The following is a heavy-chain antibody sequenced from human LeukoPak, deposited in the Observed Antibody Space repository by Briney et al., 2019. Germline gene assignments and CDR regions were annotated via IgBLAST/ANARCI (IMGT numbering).Heavy chain of an antibody. CDR3: ARAQGGKIQLWDYYFDY. CDR1: GFTVSDNY. Sequence: GGSLRLSCAASGFTVSDNYISWVRQAPGKGLEWVALIYSAGTTHADSVRGRFTISRDKSKNMLYLQMNSLRAEDTAVYFCARAQGGKIQLWDYYFDYWGQGTLVSVSS. J-gene: IGHJ4*02. V-gene: IGHV3-66*01. D-gene: IGHD5-18*01. CDR2: IYSAGTT.